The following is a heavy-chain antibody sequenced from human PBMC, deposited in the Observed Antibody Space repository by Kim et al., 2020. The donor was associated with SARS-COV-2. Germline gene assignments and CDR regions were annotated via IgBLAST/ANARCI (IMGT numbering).Heavy chain of an antibody. V-gene: IGHV4-61*01. CDR3: ARELGSSGWYYFDY. CDR1: GGSVSSGSYY. D-gene: IGHD6-19*01. Sequence: SETLSLTCTVSGGSVSSGSYYWSWIRQPPGKGLEWIGYIYYSGSTNYNPSLKSRVTISVDTSKNQFSLKLSSVTAADTAVYYCARELGSSGWYYFDYWG. J-gene: IGHJ4*01. CDR2: IYYSGST.